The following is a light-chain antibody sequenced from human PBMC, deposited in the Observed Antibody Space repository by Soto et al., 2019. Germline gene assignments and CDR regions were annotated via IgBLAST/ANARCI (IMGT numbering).Light chain of an antibody. V-gene: IGLV1-44*01. CDR1: SSNIGTNS. CDR3: AAWDDSLNGPV. CDR2: NND. Sequence: QSVLTQPPSASGTPGQRVNISCSGSSSNIGTNSVSWYQHLPGTAPKLIIYNNDRRPSGVPDRFSGSKSDTSASLAISGLQSEDETDYYCAAWDDSLNGPVFGGGTQLTVL. J-gene: IGLJ2*01.